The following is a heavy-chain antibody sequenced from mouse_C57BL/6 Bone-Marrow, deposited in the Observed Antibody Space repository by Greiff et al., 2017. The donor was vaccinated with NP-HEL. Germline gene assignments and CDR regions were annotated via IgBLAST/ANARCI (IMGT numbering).Heavy chain of an antibody. CDR3: ARHEEEVPYYTYFDY. D-gene: IGHD2-12*01. V-gene: IGHV1-62-2*01. CDR2: FYPGSGSI. J-gene: IGHJ2*01. Sequence: VQGVESGAELVKPGASVKLSCKASGYTFTEYTIHWVKQRSGQGLEWIGWFYPGSGSIKYNEKFKDKATLTADKSSSTVYMELSRLTSEDSAVYFCARHEEEVPYYTYFDYWGQGTTLTVSS. CDR1: GYTFTEYT.